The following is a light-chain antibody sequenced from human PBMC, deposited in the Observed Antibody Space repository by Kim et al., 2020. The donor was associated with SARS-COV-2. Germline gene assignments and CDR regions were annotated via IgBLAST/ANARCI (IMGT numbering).Light chain of an antibody. CDR2: KAS. V-gene: IGKV1-5*03. Sequence: GDSVAITCRASQSISNWLAWYQHKPGKAPKLLIYKASTLESGVPSRFSGSGSRTECTLTISSLQPEDFATYYCQQYNSYSGTFGQGTKVDIK. CDR3: QQYNSYSGT. CDR1: QSISNW. J-gene: IGKJ1*01.